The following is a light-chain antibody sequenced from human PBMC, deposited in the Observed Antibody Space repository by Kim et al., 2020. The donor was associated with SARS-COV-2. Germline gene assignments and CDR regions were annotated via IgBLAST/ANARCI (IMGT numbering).Light chain of an antibody. V-gene: IGKV1-5*03. Sequence: ISRWLAWYQQKPGKAPKLLISKASSLESGVPLRFSGSGSGTEFTLTISSLQPDDFSVYYCQQYNSYPWTFGQGTKVDIK. CDR3: QQYNSYPWT. J-gene: IGKJ1*01. CDR2: KAS. CDR1: ISRW.